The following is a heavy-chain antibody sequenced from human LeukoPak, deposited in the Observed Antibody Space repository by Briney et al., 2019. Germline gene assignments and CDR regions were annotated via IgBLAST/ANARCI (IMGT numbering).Heavy chain of an antibody. V-gene: IGHV3-13*01. J-gene: IGHJ5*02. Sequence: GGYLRLSCAASGFTFSSYDMHWVRQPTGKGLEWVSAIGTAGDTYYSDSVKGRFTISREDAKNSLYLQMNNLRAGDTAVYFCARGHMLTGYYNFAWFDPWGQGTLVTVSS. D-gene: IGHD3-9*01. CDR2: IGTAGDT. CDR1: GFTFSSYD. CDR3: ARGHMLTGYYNFAWFDP.